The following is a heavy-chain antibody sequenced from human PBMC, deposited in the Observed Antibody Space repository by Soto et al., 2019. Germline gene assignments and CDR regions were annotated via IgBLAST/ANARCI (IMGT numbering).Heavy chain of an antibody. CDR3: ARGVGGSGFDP. D-gene: IGHD2-15*01. CDR1: GDSVSSNTAA. V-gene: IGHV6-1*01. J-gene: IGHJ5*02. CDR2: TYYRSNWRH. Sequence: SQTRSLTCGISGDSVSSNTAAWNWIRSSPSRGLEWLGRTYYRSNWRHDYAVSVKSRITVNPDPSKNHFSLQLNSVTPDDTAVNYCARGVGGSGFDPWGQGPPVS.